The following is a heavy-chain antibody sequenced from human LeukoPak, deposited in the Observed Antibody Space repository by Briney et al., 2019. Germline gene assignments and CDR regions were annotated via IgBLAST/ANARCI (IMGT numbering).Heavy chain of an antibody. Sequence: PGRSLRLSCAASGFTFYEYAMHWVRQAPGKGLEWVSGICWNSGSIGYVDSVKGRFTISRDNAKSSLYLQMNSLRAEDTALYYCAKATEDIVVVPAAMRGYYYYMDVWGKGTTVTVSS. CDR3: AKATEDIVVVPAAMRGYYYYMDV. V-gene: IGHV3-9*01. CDR2: ICWNSGSI. D-gene: IGHD2-2*01. CDR1: GFTFYEYA. J-gene: IGHJ6*03.